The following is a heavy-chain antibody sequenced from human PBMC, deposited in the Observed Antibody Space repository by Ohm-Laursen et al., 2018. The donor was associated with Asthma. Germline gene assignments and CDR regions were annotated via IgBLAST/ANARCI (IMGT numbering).Heavy chain of an antibody. Sequence: SLRLSCAASGYTFSRYSIHWVRQVPGEGLEWIASISTASTFIYYADSVRGRFTTSRDNAKNLVYLQMDSLRVDDTAVYYCARERSGSYFTWHYYYAMDVWGQGTTVTVSS. V-gene: IGHV3-21*01. CDR3: ARERSGSYFTWHYYYAMDV. CDR2: ISTASTFI. J-gene: IGHJ6*02. CDR1: GYTFSRYS. D-gene: IGHD1-26*01.